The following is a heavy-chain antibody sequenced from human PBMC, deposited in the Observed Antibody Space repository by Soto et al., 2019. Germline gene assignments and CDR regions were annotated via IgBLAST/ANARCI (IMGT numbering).Heavy chain of an antibody. D-gene: IGHD3-3*01. CDR3: AKGAVTSIFGYFDF. J-gene: IGHJ4*02. Sequence: DVHLVESGGGLVQPGRSLRLSCAASGFTFDDYAMHWVRQVPGKGLEWVSSISWNSGNIVYADSVKGRFTISRDSANNSLYLQMNSLRTEDTALYYCAKGAVTSIFGYFDFCGQGTLVTVSS. V-gene: IGHV3-9*01. CDR1: GFTFDDYA. CDR2: ISWNSGNI.